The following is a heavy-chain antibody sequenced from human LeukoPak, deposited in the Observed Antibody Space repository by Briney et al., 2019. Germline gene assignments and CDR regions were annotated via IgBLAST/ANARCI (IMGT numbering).Heavy chain of an antibody. V-gene: IGHV3-74*01. CDR3: ARGPRANWYFDL. Sequence: HPGGSLRLSCAASGFTFSSYWMHWVRQAPGKGLVWVSRINSDGSSTSYADFVKGRFTISRDNAKNTLYLQMNSLRAEDTAVYYCARGPRANWYFDLWGRGTLVTVSS. CDR2: INSDGSST. J-gene: IGHJ2*01. CDR1: GFTFSSYW.